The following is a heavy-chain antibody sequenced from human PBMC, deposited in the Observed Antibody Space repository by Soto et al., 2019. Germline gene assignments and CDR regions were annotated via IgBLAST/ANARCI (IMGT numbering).Heavy chain of an antibody. CDR1: GYTFTSYG. CDR3: ARDFKSVVVITRGYFQH. D-gene: IGHD3-22*01. V-gene: IGHV1-18*01. Sequence: GASVKVSGKASGYTFTSYGISWVRQAPGQGLEWMGWISAYNGNTNYAQKLQGRVTMTTDTSTSTAYMELRSLRSDDTAVYYCARDFKSVVVITRGYFQHWGQGTLVTV. CDR2: ISAYNGNT. J-gene: IGHJ1*01.